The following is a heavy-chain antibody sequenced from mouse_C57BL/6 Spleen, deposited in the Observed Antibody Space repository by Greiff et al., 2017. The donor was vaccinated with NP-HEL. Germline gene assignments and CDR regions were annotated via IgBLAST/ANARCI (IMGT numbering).Heavy chain of an antibody. CDR2: IYPGDGDT. V-gene: IGHV1-80*01. CDR1: GYAFSSYW. CDR3: ARYYGSSLHWYFDV. J-gene: IGHJ1*03. Sequence: QVQLQQSGAELVKPGASVKISCKASGYAFSSYWMNWVKQRPGKGLEWIGQIYPGDGDTNYNGKFKGKATLTADKSSSTAYMQLSSLTSEDSAVYFCARYYGSSLHWYFDVWGTGTTVTVSS. D-gene: IGHD1-1*01.